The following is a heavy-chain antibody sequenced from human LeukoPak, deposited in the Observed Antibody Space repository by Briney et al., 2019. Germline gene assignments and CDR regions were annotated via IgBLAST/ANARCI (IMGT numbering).Heavy chain of an antibody. J-gene: IGHJ4*02. Sequence: SETLSLTCTVSGGSINSYYWSWIRQPPGEGLEWIGYIYYSGSTKYNPSLKSRVTISVDTSKNQFSLRLSSVTAADTAVYYCARGGPGVVAAGADYWGQGTLVTVSS. CDR1: GGSINSYY. V-gene: IGHV4-59*01. D-gene: IGHD2-15*01. CDR2: IYYSGST. CDR3: ARGGPGVVAAGADY.